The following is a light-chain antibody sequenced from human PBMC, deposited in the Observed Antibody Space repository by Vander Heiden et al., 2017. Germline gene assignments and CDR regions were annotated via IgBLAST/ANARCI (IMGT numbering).Light chain of an antibody. J-gene: IGKJ4*01. V-gene: IGKV1-39*01. CDR3: QQSYSSLLT. CDR2: AAP. Sequence: DIQMTQSPSSLSASVGDRVTITCRASQSISSYLNWYQQKPGKAPNLLIYAAPSLQSGVPSRFSGSGSGTDFTLTISSLRPEDFATYFCQQSYSSLLTFGGGTRVEI. CDR1: QSISSY.